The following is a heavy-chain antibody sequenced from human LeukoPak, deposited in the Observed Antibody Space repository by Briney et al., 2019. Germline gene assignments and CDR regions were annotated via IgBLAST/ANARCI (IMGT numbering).Heavy chain of an antibody. CDR2: IWYDGGSK. Sequence: PGGSLRLSCAASGFTFSSYGMHWVRQAPGKGLEWVAVIWYDGGSKYYADSVKGRFTVSRDNSKSTLYLQMNSLRGEDTAVYYCARDKAGNAEYFQHWGQGTLVTVSS. D-gene: IGHD1-1*01. V-gene: IGHV3-33*01. CDR1: GFTFSSYG. CDR3: ARDKAGNAEYFQH. J-gene: IGHJ1*01.